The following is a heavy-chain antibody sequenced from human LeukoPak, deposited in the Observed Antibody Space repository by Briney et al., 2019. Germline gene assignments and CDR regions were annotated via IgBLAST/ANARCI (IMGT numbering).Heavy chain of an antibody. Sequence: PSETLSLTCTVSGGSITNLDYYWTWIRQPAGKRLEWIGRIYTSGGTNYNPSLKSRVTISVDTSKNYFSLKLSSVTAADTAVYYCASLMELAIDYWGQGTLVTVSS. V-gene: IGHV4-61*02. CDR1: GGSITNLDYY. CDR2: IYTSGGT. D-gene: IGHD4/OR15-4a*01. CDR3: ASLMELAIDY. J-gene: IGHJ4*02.